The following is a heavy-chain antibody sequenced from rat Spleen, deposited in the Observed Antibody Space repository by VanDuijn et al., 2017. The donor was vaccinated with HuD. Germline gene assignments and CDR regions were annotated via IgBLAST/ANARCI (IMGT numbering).Heavy chain of an antibody. CDR1: GFTFSNYD. V-gene: IGHV5-27*01. CDR3: TTDGHTMGMAY. D-gene: IGHD1-7*01. Sequence: EVQLVETGGGLVQPGRSMKLSCAVSGFTFSNYDMAWVRQAPTKGLEWVAYISTGGGSTYYRDSVKGRFTISRDNAKSTLYLQMDSLRSEDTATYYCTTDGHTMGMAYWGQGVMVTVSS. J-gene: IGHJ2*01. CDR2: ISTGGGST.